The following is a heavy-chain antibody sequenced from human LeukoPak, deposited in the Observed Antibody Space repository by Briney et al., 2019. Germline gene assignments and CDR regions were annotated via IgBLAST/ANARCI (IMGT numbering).Heavy chain of an antibody. D-gene: IGHD6-19*01. CDR1: GFTFDDYA. CDR3: AKASSGWYGWFDP. CDR2: NSWNSGSI. J-gene: IGHJ5*02. Sequence: GGSLRLSCAASGFTFDDYAMHWVRQAPGKGLEWVSGNSWNSGSIGYADSVKGRFTISRDNAKNSLYLQMNSLRAEDTALYYCAKASSGWYGWFDPWGQGTLVTVSS. V-gene: IGHV3-9*01.